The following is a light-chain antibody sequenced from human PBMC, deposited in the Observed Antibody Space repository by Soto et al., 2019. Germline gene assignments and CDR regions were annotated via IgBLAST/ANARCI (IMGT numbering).Light chain of an antibody. CDR1: QSVSSS. J-gene: IGKJ5*01. Sequence: EIVLTQSPVILSLSPGERATLSCRASQSVSSSFLAWYQQKPGQAPRLLIYGASTRATGIPARFSGSGSGTEFTLTISSLQSEDFAVYYCQQYNNWPAITFGQGTRLEIK. CDR3: QQYNNWPAIT. CDR2: GAS. V-gene: IGKV3D-15*01.